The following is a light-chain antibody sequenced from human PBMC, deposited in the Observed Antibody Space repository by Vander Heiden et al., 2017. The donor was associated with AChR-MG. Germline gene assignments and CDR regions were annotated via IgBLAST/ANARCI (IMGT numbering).Light chain of an antibody. J-gene: IGKJ3*01. CDR1: QSISSY. CDR3: QQSYSTFT. CDR2: AAS. Sequence: DIQMTQSPSSLSASVGDRVTITCRASQSISSYLNWYQQKPGKAPKLLIYAASRLQSGVPSRFSGSGSGTDFTLTISRLQPEDFANYYWQQSYSTFTFGHRTKVDIK. V-gene: IGKV1-39*01.